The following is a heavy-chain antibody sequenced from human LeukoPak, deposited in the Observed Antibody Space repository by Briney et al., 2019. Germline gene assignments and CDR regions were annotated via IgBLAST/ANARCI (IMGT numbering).Heavy chain of an antibody. CDR3: ARGDEYSSSSGDI. J-gene: IGHJ3*02. V-gene: IGHV1-46*01. Sequence: ASVKVSCKASGYSFTSNYIHWVRQAPGQGLEWMGMIYPSDGSTSYAQKFQGRVTVTRDTSTSTVHMELSGLRSEDTAVYYCARGDEYSSSSGDIWGQGTMVTVSS. CDR1: GYSFTSNY. D-gene: IGHD6-6*01. CDR2: IYPSDGST.